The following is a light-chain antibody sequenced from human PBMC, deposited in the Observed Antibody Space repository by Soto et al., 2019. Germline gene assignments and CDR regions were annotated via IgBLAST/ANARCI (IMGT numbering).Light chain of an antibody. CDR1: QSISYY. CDR3: QQSYSTPFT. Sequence: DIQMTQSPSSLSASVGDRVTITCRASQSISYYLNWYLQKPGKAPNLLIYGASTLQSGVPSRFSGSGSGTDFTLTISSLQPEDFATYYCQQSYSTPFTFGPGTKVDTK. V-gene: IGKV1-39*01. J-gene: IGKJ3*01. CDR2: GAS.